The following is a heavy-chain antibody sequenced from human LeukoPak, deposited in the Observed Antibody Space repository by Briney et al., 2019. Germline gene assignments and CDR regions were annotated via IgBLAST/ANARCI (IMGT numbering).Heavy chain of an antibody. CDR3: ARAACSGVSCYGADFYYYMDV. CDR2: IYSGGST. CDR1: GFFVSDNY. V-gene: IGHV3-53*01. J-gene: IGHJ6*03. D-gene: IGHD2-15*01. Sequence: GGSLTLSCAASGFFVSDNYMAWLRQAPEKGLEWVSTIYSGGSTYYARSVEGRFVISRDTSKNSFFLQMDGLRVEDTAVDFCARAACSGVSCYGADFYYYMDVWGEGTTVSVSS.